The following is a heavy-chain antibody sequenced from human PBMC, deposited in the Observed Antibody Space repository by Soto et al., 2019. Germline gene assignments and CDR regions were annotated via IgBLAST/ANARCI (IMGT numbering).Heavy chain of an antibody. J-gene: IGHJ5*02. Sequence: SETLSLTCNVSGASISSFAYYWAWIRQPPGKGLEWIGTVYYNENTYYNPSLKSRVTISVDTAKNQFSLNLRSVTAADTAVYFCARRERYYGSPGWFDPWGQGTLVTVSS. CDR3: ARRERYYGSPGWFDP. CDR1: GASISSFAYY. CDR2: VYYNENT. V-gene: IGHV4-39*01. D-gene: IGHD3-10*01.